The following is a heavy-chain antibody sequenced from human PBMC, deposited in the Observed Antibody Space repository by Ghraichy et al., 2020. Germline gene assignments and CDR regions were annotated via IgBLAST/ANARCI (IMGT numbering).Heavy chain of an antibody. CDR1: GFTFSSYW. J-gene: IGHJ3*02. CDR2: INADGTST. V-gene: IGHV3-74*01. Sequence: GGSLRLSCAASGFTFSSYWMHWVRQPPRKGLVWVSRINADGTSTDYADSVKGRFTISRDNAKNTLYLQMNSLRAEDTAVYHCVRASWELSKKLLFDIWGQGTLVTVSS. CDR3: VRASWELSKKLLFDI. D-gene: IGHD1-26*01.